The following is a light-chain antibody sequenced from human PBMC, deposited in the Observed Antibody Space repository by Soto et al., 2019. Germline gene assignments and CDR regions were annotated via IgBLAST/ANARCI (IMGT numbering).Light chain of an antibody. CDR3: QQYNDWPPWT. V-gene: IGKV3-11*01. Sequence: EIVLTQSPATLSLSPVERATLSCRASQSVSSYLAWYQQKPGQAPRLLIYDASNRATGIPARFSGSGSGTDFTLTISRLEPEDFAVYYCQQYNDWPPWTCGQGTKGDIK. J-gene: IGKJ1*01. CDR2: DAS. CDR1: QSVSSY.